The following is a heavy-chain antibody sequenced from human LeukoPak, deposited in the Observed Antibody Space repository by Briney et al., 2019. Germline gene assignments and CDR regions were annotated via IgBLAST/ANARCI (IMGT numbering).Heavy chain of an antibody. CDR3: ARHRFASAVILDY. CDR2: FYYSGST. CDR1: GSAVTSFY. J-gene: IGHJ4*02. D-gene: IGHD2-21*02. Sequence: SETLSLTCSVSGSAVTSFYWSWIRQSPGKGLEWIGYFYYSGSTKYSPSLKSRVTMSGDTSKNQLSLKLRSVTAADTAMYYCARHRFASAVILDYWGQGDPVTVSS. V-gene: IGHV4-59*08.